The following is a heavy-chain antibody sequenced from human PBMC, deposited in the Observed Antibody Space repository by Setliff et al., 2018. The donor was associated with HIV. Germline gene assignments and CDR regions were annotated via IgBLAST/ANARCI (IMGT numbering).Heavy chain of an antibody. J-gene: IGHJ4*02. V-gene: IGHV3-7*05. CDR2: IKQDGSQK. D-gene: IGHD3-16*01. CDR1: GSTMRKFG. CDR3: ASTFFGGPTATPGVKIDFDY. Sequence: GGSLRLSCKTSGSTMRKFGMSWVRQVPGKGLEWVANIKQDGSQKYYVDSVKGRFTISRDNGKNAIYLQMYSLRVDDTAIYYCASTFFGGPTATPGVKIDFDYWGQGTLVTVSS.